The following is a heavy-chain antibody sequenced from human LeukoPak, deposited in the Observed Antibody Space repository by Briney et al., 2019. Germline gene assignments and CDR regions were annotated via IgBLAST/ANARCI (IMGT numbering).Heavy chain of an antibody. D-gene: IGHD1-26*01. Sequence: VASVKVSCKASGYTFTSYGINWVRQAPGQGLEWMGWISAYNGNTNYAQKLQDRVTMTTDTSTSTAYMELRSLRSDDTAVYYCARLPLVGPGSPHYFDYWGQGTLVTVSS. CDR3: ARLPLVGPGSPHYFDY. V-gene: IGHV1-18*01. J-gene: IGHJ4*02. CDR1: GYTFTSYG. CDR2: ISAYNGNT.